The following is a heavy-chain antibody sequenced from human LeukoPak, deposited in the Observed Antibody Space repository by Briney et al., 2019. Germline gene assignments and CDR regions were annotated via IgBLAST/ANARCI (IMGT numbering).Heavy chain of an antibody. D-gene: IGHD3-10*01. V-gene: IGHV3-23*01. CDR2: ISGIGGST. J-gene: IGHJ6*02. CDR3: AKGEYYYGSGSYYHYYYYGMDV. CDR1: GFTFSSYA. Sequence: QPGGSLRLSCAASGFTFSSYAMSWVRQAPGKGLEWVSAISGIGGSTYYADSVKGRFTISRDNSKNTLYLQMNSLRAEDTAVYYCAKGEYYYGSGSYYHYYYYGMDVWGQGTTVTVSS.